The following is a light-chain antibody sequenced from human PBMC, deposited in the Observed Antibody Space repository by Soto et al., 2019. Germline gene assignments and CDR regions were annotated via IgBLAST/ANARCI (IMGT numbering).Light chain of an antibody. CDR1: QSVSTY. CDR2: GAS. CDR3: QQYSSSPLLT. V-gene: IGKV3-20*01. Sequence: EIVMTQSPATLSVSPGERATLSCRASQSVSTYLAWYQQKLGQAPRLLIYGASSRAPGIPDRFSGSGSGTDFTLSISRLEPEDFAVYYCQQYSSSPLLTFGGGTKVDIK. J-gene: IGKJ4*01.